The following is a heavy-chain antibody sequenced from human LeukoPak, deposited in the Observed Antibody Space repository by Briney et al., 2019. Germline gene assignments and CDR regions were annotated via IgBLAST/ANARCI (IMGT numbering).Heavy chain of an antibody. V-gene: IGHV3-30*18. D-gene: IGHD1-26*01. CDR3: AKHRSRSWAFDY. CDR1: GFTLSNNN. CDR2: ISFDGSNQ. J-gene: IGHJ4*02. Sequence: GGSLRLSCAASGFTLSNNNMHWVRQAPGKGLEWVALISFDGSNQYYADSVKGRFTISRDNSKDTLFLQMNSLRAEDTAVYHCAKHRSRSWAFDYWGQGTLVTVSS.